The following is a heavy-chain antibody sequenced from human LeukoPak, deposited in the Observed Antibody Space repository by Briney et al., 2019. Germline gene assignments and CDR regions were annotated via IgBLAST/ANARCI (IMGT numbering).Heavy chain of an antibody. Sequence: ASVKVSCKASGYTFTSYDFNWLRQATGQGPEWMGWMNHNSGATGYAQKFQGRVTMTRSASINTAYMELSNLRSEDTAVYYCARDTAMVTGVYYFDYWGQGTLVTVSS. CDR2: MNHNSGAT. CDR1: GYTFTSYD. V-gene: IGHV1-8*01. J-gene: IGHJ4*02. D-gene: IGHD5-18*01. CDR3: ARDTAMVTGVYYFDY.